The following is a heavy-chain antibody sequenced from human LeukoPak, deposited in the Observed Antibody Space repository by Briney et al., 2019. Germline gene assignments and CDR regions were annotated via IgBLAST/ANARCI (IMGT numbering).Heavy chain of an antibody. D-gene: IGHD3-9*01. CDR2: ISGSGGST. Sequence: PGGSLRLSCAASGFTFSSYAKSWVRQAPGKGLEWVSAISGSGGSTYYADSVKGRFTISRDNSKNTLYLQMNSLRAEDTAVYYCAKRHYDILTGYPFDYWGQGTLVTVSS. CDR1: GFTFSSYA. CDR3: AKRHYDILTGYPFDY. V-gene: IGHV3-23*01. J-gene: IGHJ4*02.